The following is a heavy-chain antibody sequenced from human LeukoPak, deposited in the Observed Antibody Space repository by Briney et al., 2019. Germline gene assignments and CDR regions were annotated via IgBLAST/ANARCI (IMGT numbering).Heavy chain of an antibody. D-gene: IGHD6-13*01. CDR3: ARSGSSSWYDPRDAFDI. CDR2: IYYSGST. V-gene: IGHV4-31*03. CDR1: GGSISSGGYY. Sequence: SQTLSLTCPVSGGSISSGGYYWSWIRQHPGKGLEWIGYIYYSGSTYYNPSLKSRVNISVDTSKNQFSLKLSSVTAADTAVYYCARSGSSSWYDPRDAFDIWGQGTMVTVSS. J-gene: IGHJ3*02.